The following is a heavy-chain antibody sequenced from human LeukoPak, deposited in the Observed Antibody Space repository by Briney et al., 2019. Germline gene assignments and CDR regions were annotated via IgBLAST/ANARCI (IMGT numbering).Heavy chain of an antibody. CDR2: IYTSGST. Sequence: SSQTLSLTCTVSGGSISSGDYYWSWIRQPPGKGLEWIGRIYTSGSTNYNPSLKSRVTISVDTSKNQFSLKLSSVTAADTAVYYCARVREGYCSSTSCYMPNYYYYMDVWGKGTTVTVSS. CDR1: GGSISSGDYY. V-gene: IGHV4-61*02. D-gene: IGHD2-2*01. J-gene: IGHJ6*03. CDR3: ARVREGYCSSTSCYMPNYYYYMDV.